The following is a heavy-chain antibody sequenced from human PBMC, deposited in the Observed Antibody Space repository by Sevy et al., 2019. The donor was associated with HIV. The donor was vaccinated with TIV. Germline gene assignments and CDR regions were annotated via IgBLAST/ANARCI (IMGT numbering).Heavy chain of an antibody. Sequence: GGSLRLSCAASGFTFSSYWMSWVRQAPGKGLEWVANIKQDGSEKYYVDSVKGRFTISRDNAKNSLYLQMNSLRTEDTAVYYCARLDDFLSGRHEKGAFDIWGQGTMVTVSS. V-gene: IGHV3-7*01. J-gene: IGHJ3*02. CDR2: IKQDGSEK. D-gene: IGHD1-26*01. CDR3: ARLDDFLSGRHEKGAFDI. CDR1: GFTFSSYW.